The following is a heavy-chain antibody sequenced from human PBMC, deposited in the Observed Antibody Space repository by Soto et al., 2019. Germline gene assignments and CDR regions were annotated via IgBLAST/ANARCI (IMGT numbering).Heavy chain of an antibody. V-gene: IGHV4-31*03. D-gene: IGHD7-27*01. CDR2: IYYSGST. CDR1: GGPISSGGYY. J-gene: IGHJ6*02. Sequence: SGTLSLTCTVSGGPISSGGYYWSWIRQHPGKGLEWIGYIYYSGSTYYNPSLKSRVTISVDTSKNQFSLKVSSVTAEDTAVYYCARTRTGVGYYGMDVWGQGTTVTVSS. CDR3: ARTRTGVGYYGMDV.